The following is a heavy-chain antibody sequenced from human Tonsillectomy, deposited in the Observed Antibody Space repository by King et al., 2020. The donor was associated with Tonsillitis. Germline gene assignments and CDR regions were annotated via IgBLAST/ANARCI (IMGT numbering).Heavy chain of an antibody. CDR1: GFTFSSYA. Sequence: VQLVESGGGLVQPGGSIRLSCAASGFTFSSYAMSWVRQAPGKGLEWVSTISGRGSTYYADSVKGRFTTSRDNSKNTLYLQIKSLRAEDTAIYYYATGSWYSFDYWGQGTLVTVSS. CDR2: ISGRGST. CDR3: ATGSWYSFDY. J-gene: IGHJ4*02. V-gene: IGHV3-23*04. D-gene: IGHD2-15*01.